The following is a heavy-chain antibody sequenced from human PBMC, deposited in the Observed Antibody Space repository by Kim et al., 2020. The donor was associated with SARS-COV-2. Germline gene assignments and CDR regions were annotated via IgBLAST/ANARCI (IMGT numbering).Heavy chain of an antibody. CDR3: ARRRAWNDGGYFYYAMDG. Sequence: GGSLRLSCAASGFTFGAYWMTWVRQPPGKGLEWVANIKQDGSEKYYVDSVKGRFTISRDNAKNSLNLQMNSLRVEDTAMYYCARRRAWNDGGYFYYAMDGCGQGTTVTVSS. CDR1: GFTFGAYW. V-gene: IGHV3-7*01. J-gene: IGHJ6*02. CDR2: IKQDGSEK. D-gene: IGHD1-1*01.